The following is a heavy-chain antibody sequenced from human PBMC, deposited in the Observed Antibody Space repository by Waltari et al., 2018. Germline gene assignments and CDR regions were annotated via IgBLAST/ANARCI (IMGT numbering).Heavy chain of an antibody. CDR1: GGSFSGYY. J-gene: IGHJ6*02. CDR2: INHSGST. D-gene: IGHD6-13*01. Sequence: QVQLQQWGAGLLKPSETLSLTCAVYGGSFSGYYWSWIRQPPGKGLEWIGEINHSGSTNYNPSLKSRVTISVDTSKNQFSLKLSSVTAADTAVYYCARGSLGPGGARYSSSWYRSRYYYGMDVWGQGP. CDR3: ARGSLGPGGARYSSSWYRSRYYYGMDV. V-gene: IGHV4-34*01.